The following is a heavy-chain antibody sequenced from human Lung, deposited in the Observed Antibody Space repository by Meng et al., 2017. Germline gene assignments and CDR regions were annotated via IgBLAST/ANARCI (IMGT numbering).Heavy chain of an antibody. CDR1: GYTFTAYY. J-gene: IGHJ4*02. Sequence: QVQLVQSGADVKKPGASVKVSCKASGYTFTAYYIHWVRQAPGQGLEWMGRINPNSGGTNFAQKFQGRVIMTRDTSISTAYMELSSLGFDDTAVYYCAKALGWGSSPDYWGQGILVTSPQ. D-gene: IGHD2-21*01. CDR2: INPNSGGT. V-gene: IGHV1-2*06. CDR3: AKALGWGSSPDY.